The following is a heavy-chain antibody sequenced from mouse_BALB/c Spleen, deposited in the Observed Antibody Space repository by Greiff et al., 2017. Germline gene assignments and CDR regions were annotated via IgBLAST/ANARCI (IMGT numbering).Heavy chain of an antibody. Sequence: EVKVVESGPSLVKPSQTLSLTCSVTGDSITSGYWNWIRKFPGNKLEYMGYISYSGSTYYNPSLKSRISITRDTSKNQYYLQLNSVTTEDTATYYCARWRGYYDGYYDYWGQGTTLTVSS. CDR1: GDSITSGY. D-gene: IGHD2-3*01. CDR2: ISYSGST. CDR3: ARWRGYYDGYYDY. V-gene: IGHV3-8*02. J-gene: IGHJ2*01.